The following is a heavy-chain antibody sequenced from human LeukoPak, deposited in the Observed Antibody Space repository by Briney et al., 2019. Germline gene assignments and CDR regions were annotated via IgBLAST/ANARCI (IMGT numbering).Heavy chain of an antibody. Sequence: TGGSLRLSCAASGFNFGDYYMGWIRQAPGKGLEWVSHISSSSSSYTKYADSVKGRFTISRDNARNSLYLQINSLTAEDTAVYYCARARSGNWDDYWGQGTLVTVSS. D-gene: IGHD7-27*01. CDR3: ARARSGNWDDY. J-gene: IGHJ4*02. CDR2: ISSSSSSYT. CDR1: GFNFGDYY. V-gene: IGHV3-11*06.